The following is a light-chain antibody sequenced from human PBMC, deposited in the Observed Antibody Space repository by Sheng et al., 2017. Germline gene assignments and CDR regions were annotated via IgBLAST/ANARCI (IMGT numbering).Light chain of an antibody. CDR3: QQYYSFPLT. CDR2: AAS. J-gene: IGKJ3*01. Sequence: VIWVTQSPTLVSASKGDRVTITCRVSQDISVYVAWYQQKPGKAPDLLIHAASNLQSGVPSRFSGHGSGTEFTLIISDLQSEDSATYYCQQYYSFPLTFGPGTKVNIK. V-gene: IGKV1D-8*01. CDR1: QDISVY.